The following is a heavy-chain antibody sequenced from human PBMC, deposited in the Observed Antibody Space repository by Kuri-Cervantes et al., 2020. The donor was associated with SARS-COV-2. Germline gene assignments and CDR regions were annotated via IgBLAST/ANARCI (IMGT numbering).Heavy chain of an antibody. J-gene: IGHJ4*02. V-gene: IGHV3-64*04. D-gene: IGHD6-19*01. CDR3: ARERNSGWSMFFDY. CDR2: ISSNGGST. Sequence: LSLTCAASGFTFSTYAMHWVRRAPGKGLQYVSAISSNGGSTYYADSVKGRFTISRDNAKNSLYLQMNSLRAEDTAVYYCARERNSGWSMFFDYWGQGTLVTVSS. CDR1: GFTFSTYA.